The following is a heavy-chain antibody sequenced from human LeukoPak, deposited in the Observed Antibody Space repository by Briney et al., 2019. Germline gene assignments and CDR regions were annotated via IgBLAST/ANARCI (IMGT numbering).Heavy chain of an antibody. D-gene: IGHD3-22*01. V-gene: IGHV4-61*05. Sequence: SETLSLTCTVSGGSISSSSYYWGWIRQPPGKGLEWIGYIYYSGSTNYNPSLKSRVTISVDTSKNQFSLKLSSVTAADTAVYYCARWYYYDSSGYSKLDYWGQGTLVTVSS. J-gene: IGHJ4*02. CDR1: GGSISSSSYY. CDR3: ARWYYYDSSGYSKLDY. CDR2: IYYSGST.